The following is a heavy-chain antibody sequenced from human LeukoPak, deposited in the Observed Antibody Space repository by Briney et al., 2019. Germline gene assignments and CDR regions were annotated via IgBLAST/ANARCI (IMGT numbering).Heavy chain of an antibody. CDR1: EFTFSNYA. V-gene: IGHV3-23*01. J-gene: IGHJ4*02. CDR2: ISGRGANT. D-gene: IGHD2-2*01. CDR3: AKGGGSTSPHDY. Sequence: GGSLRLSCAASEFTFSNYAMNWVRQAPGKGLEWVSAISGRGANTYYADSVKGRFTISRDNSKNTLYLQMNSLRAEDTAVYYCAKGGGSTSPHDYWGQGTLVTVSS.